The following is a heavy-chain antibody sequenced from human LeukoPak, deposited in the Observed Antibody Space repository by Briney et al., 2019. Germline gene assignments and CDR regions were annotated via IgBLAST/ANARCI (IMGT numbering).Heavy chain of an antibody. J-gene: IGHJ6*02. CDR1: GFTFSSYG. Sequence: PGGSLRLSCAASGFTFSSYGMHWVRQAPGKGLEWVAVIWYDGSNKYYADSVKGRFTISRDNSKNTLYLQMNSLRAEDTAVFYCAKEFPPYYYDSRDYSPGVYYYGMDVWGQGTTVTVSS. V-gene: IGHV3-30*02. D-gene: IGHD3-22*01. CDR3: AKEFPPYYYDSRDYSPGVYYYGMDV. CDR2: IWYDGSNK.